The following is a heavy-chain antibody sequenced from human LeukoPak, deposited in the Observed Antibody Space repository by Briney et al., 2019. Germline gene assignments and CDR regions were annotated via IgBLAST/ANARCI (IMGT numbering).Heavy chain of an antibody. CDR2: IYYSGST. J-gene: IGHJ4*02. V-gene: IGHV4-39*07. Sequence: SETLSLTCTVSGGSISSSSYYWGWIRQPPVKGLEWIGSIYYSGSTNYNPSLKSRVTISVDTSKNQFSLKLSSVTAADTAVYYCARVFDYGGTIEGYYFDYWGQGTLVTVSS. D-gene: IGHD4-23*01. CDR3: ARVFDYGGTIEGYYFDY. CDR1: GGSISSSSYY.